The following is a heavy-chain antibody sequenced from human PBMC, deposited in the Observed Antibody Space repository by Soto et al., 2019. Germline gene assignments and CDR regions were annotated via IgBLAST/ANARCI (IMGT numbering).Heavy chain of an antibody. CDR3: ARARYNRNYHWFDP. V-gene: IGHV4-4*02. Sequence: LSLTCAVSGGSISSSNRWSWVRQPPGKGLEWIGEIYHSGSTNYNPSLKSRVTISVDKSKNQFSLKLSSVTAADTAVYYCARARYNRNYHWFDPWGQGXLVTVSS. CDR2: IYHSGST. CDR1: GGSISSSNR. D-gene: IGHD1-7*01. J-gene: IGHJ5*02.